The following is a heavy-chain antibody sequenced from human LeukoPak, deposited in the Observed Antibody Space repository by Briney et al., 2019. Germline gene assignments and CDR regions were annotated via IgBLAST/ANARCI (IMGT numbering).Heavy chain of an antibody. D-gene: IGHD6-19*01. J-gene: IGHJ4*02. CDR3: AKGPRQWLVRTFVY. CDR1: GYTFTSYG. CDR2: ISAYNGNT. Sequence: ASVKVSCKASGYTFTSYGISWVRQAPGPGLGWMGWISAYNGNTNYAQKLPGRVTMTTDTSTSTAYMELRSLRSDDTAVYYCAKGPRQWLVRTFVYWGQGTLVTVSS. V-gene: IGHV1-18*04.